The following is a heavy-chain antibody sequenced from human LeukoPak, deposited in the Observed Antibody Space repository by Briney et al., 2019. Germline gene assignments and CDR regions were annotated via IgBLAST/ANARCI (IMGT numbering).Heavy chain of an antibody. CDR2: ISSRSSTI. V-gene: IGHV3-48*02. J-gene: IGHJ4*02. CDR1: GFTFSSYS. Sequence: PGGSLRLSCAASGFTFSSYSMNWVRQAPGKGLEWVSFISSRSSTIYYADSVKGRFTISRDNAKDSLSLQMNSLRDEDTAVYYCARDLAHCSGGSCWVDYWGQGTLVTVSS. D-gene: IGHD2-15*01. CDR3: ARDLAHCSGGSCWVDY.